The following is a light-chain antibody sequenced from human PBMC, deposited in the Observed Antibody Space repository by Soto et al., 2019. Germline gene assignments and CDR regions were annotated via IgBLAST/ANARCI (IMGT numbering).Light chain of an antibody. J-gene: IGLJ1*01. CDR2: DDN. CDR1: SSNIGGNS. V-gene: IGLV1-51*01. Sequence: QSVLTQPPSVSAAPGQKVTISCSGSSSNIGGNSVSWYQQLPGTAPKLLIYDDNKRPSGIPDRFSGSKSGTSATLGITGFQTGDEADYYCGSWDSSLSAYVFGTWPKVTVL. CDR3: GSWDSSLSAYV.